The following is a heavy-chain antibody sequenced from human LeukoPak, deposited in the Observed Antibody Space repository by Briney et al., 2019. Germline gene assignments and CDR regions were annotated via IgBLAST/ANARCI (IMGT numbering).Heavy chain of an antibody. D-gene: IGHD3-22*01. Sequence: GRSLRLSCAASGFTFSTFAMQWVRQAPGKGLEGVAFIWYDGSNEYYAHSVKGRFTISRDNSKSTLYLQMNSLRAEGTAVYYCARSQDSISYYIQYWGQGTLVTVSS. V-gene: IGHV3-33*01. CDR2: IWYDGSNE. CDR1: GFTFSTFA. J-gene: IGHJ4*02. CDR3: ARSQDSISYYIQY.